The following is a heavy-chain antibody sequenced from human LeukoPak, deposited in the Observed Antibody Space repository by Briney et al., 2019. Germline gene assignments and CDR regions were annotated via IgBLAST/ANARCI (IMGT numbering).Heavy chain of an antibody. D-gene: IGHD5-18*01. CDR3: AKDRLAYSYAQPFDY. Sequence: PGGSLRLSCAASGFAFSTNGMSWVRQTPGKGLEWVSTINNNGRETYYADSVKGRFTISRDNSKNTLYLQMNSLRAEDTAVYYCAKDRLAYSYAQPFDYWGQGTLVTVSS. CDR1: GFAFSTNG. V-gene: IGHV3-23*01. CDR2: INNNGRET. J-gene: IGHJ4*02.